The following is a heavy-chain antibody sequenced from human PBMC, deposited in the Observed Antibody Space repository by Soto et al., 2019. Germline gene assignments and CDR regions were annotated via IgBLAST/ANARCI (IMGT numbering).Heavy chain of an antibody. Sequence: GASVKVSCKASGYTFANYPMHWVRQAPGQRLEWMGWINAGNGNTKYSQKFQGRVTISRDTSASTAYMELSSLRSEDTAVYYCARHWWGDSGSYTFDYWGQGTLVTVSS. D-gene: IGHD3-10*01. J-gene: IGHJ4*02. V-gene: IGHV1-3*01. CDR1: GYTFANYP. CDR2: INAGNGNT. CDR3: ARHWWGDSGSYTFDY.